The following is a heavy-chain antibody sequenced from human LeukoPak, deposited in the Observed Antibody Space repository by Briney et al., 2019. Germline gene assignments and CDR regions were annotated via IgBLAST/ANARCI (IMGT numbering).Heavy chain of an antibody. CDR1: GFTFSSYG. D-gene: IGHD3-3*01. Sequence: GGSLRLSCAASGFTFSSYGMHWVRQAPGKGLEWVAFIRYDGSNKYYADSVKGRFTISRDNSKNTLYLQMNSLRAEDTAVYYCARVFYDFWSGPDAFDIWGQGTMVTVSS. CDR2: IRYDGSNK. V-gene: IGHV3-30*02. J-gene: IGHJ3*02. CDR3: ARVFYDFWSGPDAFDI.